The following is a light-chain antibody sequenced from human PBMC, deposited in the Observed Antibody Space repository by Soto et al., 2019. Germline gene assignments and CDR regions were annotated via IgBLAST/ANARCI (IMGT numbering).Light chain of an antibody. V-gene: IGLV2-14*01. J-gene: IGLJ1*01. CDR1: SSDVGDYPY. CDR2: EVT. CDR3: SSYSRTNTLV. Sequence: QSALTQPASVSGSPGQSITISCTGTSSDVGDYPYVSWYQQHPGKVPKLIIYEVTNRPSGVSGRFSGSKSENTASLTISGLQAEDEADHYCSSYSRTNTLVFGSGTKLTVL.